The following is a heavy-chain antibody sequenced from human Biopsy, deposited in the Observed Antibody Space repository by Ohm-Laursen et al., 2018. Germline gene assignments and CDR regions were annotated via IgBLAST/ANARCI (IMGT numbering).Heavy chain of an antibody. CDR3: AKHGSGWTGDDAFHI. J-gene: IGHJ3*02. CDR1: GGSISGSS. CDR2: ISYSRDT. D-gene: IGHD6-19*01. V-gene: IGHV4-59*08. Sequence: GTLSLTCFVSGGSISGSSWSWIRQAPGKGLEWIGYISYSRDTNYNPSLKSRITISVDTSKNQFSLKLTSVTAADTAVYYCAKHGSGWTGDDAFHIWGQGTMVTVSS.